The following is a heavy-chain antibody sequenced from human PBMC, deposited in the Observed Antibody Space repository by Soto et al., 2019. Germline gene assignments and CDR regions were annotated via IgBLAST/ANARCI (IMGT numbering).Heavy chain of an antibody. CDR3: ARDYSGSYLNWFDP. J-gene: IGHJ5*02. CDR2: IYSGGST. CDR1: GFTVSSNY. D-gene: IGHD1-26*01. Sequence: EVQLVESGGGLIQPGGSLRLSCAASGFTVSSNYMSWVRQAPGKGLEWVSVIYSGGSTYYADSVKGRFTISRDNSKNTLYLQMNSLRAEDTAGYYCARDYSGSYLNWFDPWGQGTLVTVSS. V-gene: IGHV3-53*01.